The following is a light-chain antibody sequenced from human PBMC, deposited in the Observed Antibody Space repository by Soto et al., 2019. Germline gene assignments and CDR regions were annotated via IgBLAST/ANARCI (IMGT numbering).Light chain of an antibody. V-gene: IGLV2-14*01. CDR3: SSYSSISTYV. CDR2: DVS. CDR1: SSDVGGYNY. Sequence: QSVLTQPASVSGSPGQSITISCTGTSSDVGGYNYVSWYQQHPGKAPKLMIYDVSNRPSGVSNRFSGSKSGNTASLTISGLQAEDEADYYCSSYSSISTYVFGPGTMVTVL. J-gene: IGLJ1*01.